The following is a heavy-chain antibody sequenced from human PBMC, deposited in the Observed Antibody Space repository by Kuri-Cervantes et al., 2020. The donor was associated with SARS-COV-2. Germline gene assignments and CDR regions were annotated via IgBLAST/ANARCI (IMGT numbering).Heavy chain of an antibody. Sequence: GESLKISCKGSGYSFTSYWISWVRQMPGKGLEWMGRIDPSDSYTNYSPSFQGHVTISADKSISTAYLQWSSLKASDTAMYYCARSMITFGGVIVPLFDYWGRGTLVTVSS. CDR3: ARSMITFGGVIVPLFDY. V-gene: IGHV5-10-1*01. J-gene: IGHJ4*02. CDR2: IDPSDSYT. CDR1: GYSFTSYW. D-gene: IGHD3-16*02.